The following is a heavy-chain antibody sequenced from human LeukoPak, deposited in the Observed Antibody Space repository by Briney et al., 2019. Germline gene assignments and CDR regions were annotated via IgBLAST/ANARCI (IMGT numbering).Heavy chain of an antibody. CDR3: VSRGCTADACFLSSFNCFDH. J-gene: IGHJ4*02. CDR1: GLTFSKYW. V-gene: IGHV3-7*03. CDR2: INKDGREK. D-gene: IGHD2-8*02. Sequence: PGGSLRLSCAASGLTFSKYWLRWVRQAAGKGREWVADINKDGREKNYVDSVNGRFTISIDTAKTSLYLQMNSLKDDATAVYHCVSRGCTADACFLSSFNCFDHWGQGSLVTVSS.